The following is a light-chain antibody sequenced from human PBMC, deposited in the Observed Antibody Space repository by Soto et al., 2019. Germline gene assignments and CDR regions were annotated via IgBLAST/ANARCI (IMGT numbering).Light chain of an antibody. V-gene: IGKV3-20*01. Sequence: EIVLTQSPATLSLSPGERATLSCRASQSVSSNYLGWYQQKPGQAPRLLIYGASSRATGIPDRFSGSGSGTEFTLTISSLQSEDFAVYYCQQYNSWPPITFGQGTRLEIK. CDR1: QSVSSNY. CDR3: QQYNSWPPIT. J-gene: IGKJ5*01. CDR2: GAS.